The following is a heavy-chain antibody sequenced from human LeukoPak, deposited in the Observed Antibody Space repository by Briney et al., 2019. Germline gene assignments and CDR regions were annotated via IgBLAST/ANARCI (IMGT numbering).Heavy chain of an antibody. Sequence: PSETLSLTCTVSGGSISSGDYYWSWIRQPPGKGLEWIGEINHSGSTNYNPSLKSRVTISVDTSKNQFSLKLSSVTAADTAVYYCASGSPGGSYVLRTFDYWGQGTLVTVSS. CDR2: INHSGST. V-gene: IGHV4-39*07. CDR3: ASGSPGGSYVLRTFDY. J-gene: IGHJ4*02. CDR1: GGSISSGDYY. D-gene: IGHD1-26*01.